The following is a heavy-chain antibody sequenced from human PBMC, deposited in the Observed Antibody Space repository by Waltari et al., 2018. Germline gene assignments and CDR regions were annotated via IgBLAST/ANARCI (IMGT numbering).Heavy chain of an antibody. J-gene: IGHJ4*02. CDR1: GGTFSSYA. CDR3: ASGYDYIWGSYRYFEGDY. V-gene: IGHV1-69*08. D-gene: IGHD3-16*02. Sequence: QVQLVQSGAEVKKPGSSVKVSCKASGGTFSSYAISWVRQAPGQGLEWMGSIIPIFGTANYAQKFQGRVTITADKSTSTAYMELSSLRSEDTAVYYCASGYDYIWGSYRYFEGDYWGQGTLVTVSS. CDR2: IIPIFGTA.